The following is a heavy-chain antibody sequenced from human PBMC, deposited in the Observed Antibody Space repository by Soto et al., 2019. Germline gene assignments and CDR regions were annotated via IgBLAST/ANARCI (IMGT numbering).Heavy chain of an antibody. CDR2: IYKSTTT. D-gene: IGHD6-19*01. J-gene: IGHJ6*02. V-gene: IGHV4-30-4*01. Sequence: PSETLSLTCSVSGDSISNLDYFWAWIRQPPGQALEYIGYIYKSTTTYYNPSFESRVAISLDTSKSQFSLTVTSVTAADTAVYYCARVPLAVAGQLDVWGQGTTVTVSS. CDR3: ARVPLAVAGQLDV. CDR1: GDSISNLDYF.